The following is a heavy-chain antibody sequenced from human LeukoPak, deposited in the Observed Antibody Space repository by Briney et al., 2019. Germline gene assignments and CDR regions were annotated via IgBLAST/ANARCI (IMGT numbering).Heavy chain of an antibody. Sequence: SETLSLTCSVSGGSFDSKYWSWIRQPPGKGLEWIGYIYTSGSTNFNPSLRSRVAVSIDTSKNQFSLKVYSVTAADTAVYYCANYKRTVHYNMEVGEKGTT. J-gene: IGHJ6*03. V-gene: IGHV4-4*09. CDR3: ANYKRTVHYNMEV. CDR2: IYTSGST. CDR1: GGSFDSKY. D-gene: IGHD4-11*01.